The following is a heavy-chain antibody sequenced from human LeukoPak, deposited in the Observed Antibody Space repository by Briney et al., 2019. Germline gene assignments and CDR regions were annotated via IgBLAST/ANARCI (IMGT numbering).Heavy chain of an antibody. D-gene: IGHD3-10*01. J-gene: IGHJ4*02. Sequence: ASVKVSCKASGYTFTSYGISWVRQAPGQGLEWMGWISVYNGNTNYAQKLQGRVTMTTDTSTSTAYMEMSRMRSDDTAMYYCASVYGSGSYSGYWGQGTLVTVSS. V-gene: IGHV1-18*01. CDR2: ISVYNGNT. CDR3: ASVYGSGSYSGY. CDR1: GYTFTSYG.